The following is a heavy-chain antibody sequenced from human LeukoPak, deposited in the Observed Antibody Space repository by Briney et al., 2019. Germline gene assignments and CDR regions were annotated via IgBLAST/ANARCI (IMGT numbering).Heavy chain of an antibody. CDR1: GFTFSNYA. CDR2: ISGSGGST. CDR3: AKDRDSDWTSKYFQH. D-gene: IGHD6-19*01. Sequence: AGGSLRLSCAASGFTFSNYAMSWVRQAPGKGLEWVSAISGSGGSTYYAGSVKGRFTISRDDSKNTLYLQMNSLRADDTAVYYCAKDRDSDWTSKYFQHWGQGTLVTVSS. V-gene: IGHV3-23*01. J-gene: IGHJ1*01.